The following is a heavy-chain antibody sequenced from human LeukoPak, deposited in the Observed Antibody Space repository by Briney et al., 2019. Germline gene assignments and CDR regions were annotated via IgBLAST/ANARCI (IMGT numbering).Heavy chain of an antibody. CDR2: ISWNSGSI. CDR3: AKVSAGRGRYFDY. Sequence: GGSLRLSCAASGFTFDDYAMHWVRQAPGKGLEWVSGISWNSGSIGYADSVKGRFTISRDNAKNSLYLQMNSLRAEDTALYYCAKVSAGRGRYFDYWGQGTLVTVSS. CDR1: GFTFDDYA. V-gene: IGHV3-9*01. J-gene: IGHJ4*02. D-gene: IGHD6-19*01.